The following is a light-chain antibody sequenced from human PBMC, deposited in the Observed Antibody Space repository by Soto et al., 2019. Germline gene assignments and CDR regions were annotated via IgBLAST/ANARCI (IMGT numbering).Light chain of an antibody. CDR2: STN. J-gene: IGLJ3*02. Sequence: QTVVTQEPSFSVSPGGTVTLTCGLTSDSVSTSYYASWYQQTPGQTPRMLIYSTNTRSSGVPDRFSGSILGNKAALTITGAQADDESDYYCVLYMGSGFWVFGGGTQLTVL. V-gene: IGLV8-61*01. CDR3: VLYMGSGFWV. CDR1: SDSVSTSYY.